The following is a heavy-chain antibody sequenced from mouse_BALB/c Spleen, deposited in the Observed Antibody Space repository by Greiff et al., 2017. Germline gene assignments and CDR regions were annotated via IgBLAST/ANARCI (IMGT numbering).Heavy chain of an antibody. CDR1: GFTFSDFY. D-gene: IGHD2-4*01. J-gene: IGHJ1*01. Sequence: EVQLVVSGGGLVQPGGSLRLSCATSGFTFSDFYMEWVRQPPGKRLEWIAASRNKANDYTTEYSASVKGRFIVSRDTSQSILYLQMNALRAEDTAMYYCARAPYDYDWYFDVWGAGTTVTVSS. CDR3: ARAPYDYDWYFDV. V-gene: IGHV7-1*02. CDR2: SRNKANDYTT.